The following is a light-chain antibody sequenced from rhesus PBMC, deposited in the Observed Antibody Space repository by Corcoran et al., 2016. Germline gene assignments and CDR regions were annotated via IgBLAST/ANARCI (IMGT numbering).Light chain of an antibody. CDR3: QQESSWSKT. Sequence: EIVMTQSPATLSLSPGERATLSCWASQSVSSSVAWYQQKAGPAPRLLIYDASSRVTGIPDRFSGGGSGTVFTLTISSLEPEVVAVYFCQQESSWSKTFGQGTKVEIK. J-gene: IGKJ1*01. CDR1: QSVSSS. CDR2: DAS. V-gene: IGKV3-17*01.